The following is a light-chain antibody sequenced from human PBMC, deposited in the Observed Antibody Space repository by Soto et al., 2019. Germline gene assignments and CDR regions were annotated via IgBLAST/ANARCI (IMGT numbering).Light chain of an antibody. V-gene: IGLV2-14*01. CDR1: SSDVGTYNS. CDR3: SSYTSSSSYV. Sequence: QSVLTQPAAVSGSPGQSIAISCTGTSSDVGTYNSVSWYQQYPGKAPKLMIHDVSNRPSGVSDRFSGSTSGNTASLTISGLQSEDEADYYCSSYTSSSSYVFGSGTKVTVL. J-gene: IGLJ1*01. CDR2: DVS.